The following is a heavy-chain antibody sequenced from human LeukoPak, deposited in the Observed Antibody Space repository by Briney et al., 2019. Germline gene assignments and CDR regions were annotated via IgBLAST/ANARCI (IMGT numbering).Heavy chain of an antibody. CDR2: ISSSSSSYI. CDR3: AREGVEMATIGMFDY. V-gene: IGHV3-21*01. D-gene: IGHD5-24*01. Sequence: PGGSLRLSCAASGFTFSSYSMNWVRQAPGKGLEWVSSISSSSSSYIYYADSVKGRFTISRDNAKNSLYLQMNSLRAEDTAVYYCAREGVEMATIGMFDYWGQGTLVTVSS. CDR1: GFTFSSYS. J-gene: IGHJ4*02.